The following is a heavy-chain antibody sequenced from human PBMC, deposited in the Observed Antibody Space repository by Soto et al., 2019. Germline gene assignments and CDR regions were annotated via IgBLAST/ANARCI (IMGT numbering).Heavy chain of an antibody. CDR3: ARGRSLWGINGTTGNFDY. Sequence: ASVKVSCKASGYTYTSYDINWVRQATGQGLEWMGWMNPNSGNTGYAQKFQGRVTMTRNTSISTAYMELSSLRSEDTAVYYCARGRSLWGINGTTGNFDYWGQGTLVTVSS. D-gene: IGHD1-7*01. CDR1: GYTYTSYD. V-gene: IGHV1-8*01. J-gene: IGHJ4*02. CDR2: MNPNSGNT.